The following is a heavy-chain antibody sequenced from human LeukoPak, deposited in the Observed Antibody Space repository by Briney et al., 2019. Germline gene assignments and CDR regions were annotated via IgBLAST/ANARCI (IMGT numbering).Heavy chain of an antibody. Sequence: GGSLRLSCAASGFMFSSFEMYWVRQAPGKGLKWVSYISSGASTMYYADSAKGRFTISRDNARNSLFLQMNSLRAEDTAVYYCALLAVASDFDYWGQGTLVTVSS. V-gene: IGHV3-48*03. J-gene: IGHJ4*02. CDR1: GFMFSSFE. CDR3: ALLAVASDFDY. D-gene: IGHD6-19*01. CDR2: ISSGASTM.